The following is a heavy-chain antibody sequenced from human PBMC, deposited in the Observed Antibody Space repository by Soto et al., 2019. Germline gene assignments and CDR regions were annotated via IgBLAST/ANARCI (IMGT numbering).Heavy chain of an antibody. J-gene: IGHJ4*02. CDR2: INPSGGST. Sequence: ASVKVSCKASGYTFTSYHMHWVRQAPGQGLEWMGIINPSGGSTSYAQKFQGRVTMTRDTSTSTVYMELSSLRSEDTAVYYCARDNRHYYDSSGYNDYWGQGTLVTVSS. D-gene: IGHD3-22*01. CDR3: ARDNRHYYDSSGYNDY. V-gene: IGHV1-46*01. CDR1: GYTFTSYH.